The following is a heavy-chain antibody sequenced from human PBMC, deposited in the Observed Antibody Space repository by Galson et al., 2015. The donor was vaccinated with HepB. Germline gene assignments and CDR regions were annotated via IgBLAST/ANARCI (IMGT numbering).Heavy chain of an antibody. V-gene: IGHV3-33*01. J-gene: IGHJ4*02. CDR1: GFTFSSYV. CDR3: ARGGGDGYILDF. D-gene: IGHD5-24*01. Sequence: SLRLSCAASGFTFSSYVMHWVRQAPGKGLEWVAAIWYDGSNYNYTDSVKGRFTISRDNSKNTLYLQMNSLRAEDTAVYYCARGGGDGYILDFWGQGTLVTVSS. CDR2: IWYDGSNY.